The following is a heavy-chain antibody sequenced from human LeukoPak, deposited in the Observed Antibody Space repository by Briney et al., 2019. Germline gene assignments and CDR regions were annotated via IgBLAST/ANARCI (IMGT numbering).Heavy chain of an antibody. D-gene: IGHD2-15*01. CDR3: ARLGEVVVAANWFDP. CDR1: GFTFSSYE. CDR2: ISSSGSTI. V-gene: IGHV3-48*03. J-gene: IGHJ5*02. Sequence: PGGSLRLSCAASGFTFSSYEMNWVRQAPGKGLEWVSYISSSGSTIYYADSVKGRLTISRDNAKNSLYLQMNSLRAEDTAVYYCARLGEVVVAANWFDPWGQGTLVTVSS.